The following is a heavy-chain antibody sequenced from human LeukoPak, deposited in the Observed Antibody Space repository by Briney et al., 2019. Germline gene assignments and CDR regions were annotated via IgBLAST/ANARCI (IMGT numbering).Heavy chain of an antibody. V-gene: IGHV4-59*01. CDR2: IYSSGST. CDR3: ARVGSRGGFNFDS. D-gene: IGHD3-10*01. J-gene: IGHJ4*01. Sequence: PSETLSLTCNVSGGSIRGYYWSWIRQPPGKGLEWIGYIYSSGSTNYNPSLKSRVTMSVDTSKNQFSLKVSSVTAADTAVYYCARVGSRGGFNFDSWGHGILVTVSS. CDR1: GGSIRGYY.